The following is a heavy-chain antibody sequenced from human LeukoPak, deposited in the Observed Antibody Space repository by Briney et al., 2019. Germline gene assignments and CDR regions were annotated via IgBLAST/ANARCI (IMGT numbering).Heavy chain of an antibody. Sequence: PGGSLRLSCAASGFTLSSYEMNWVRQAPGKGLEWVSYISSSGSTIYYADSVKGRFTISRDNVKNSLYLQMNRLRAEDTAVYYCAELGITMIGGVWGKGTTVTISS. V-gene: IGHV3-48*03. J-gene: IGHJ6*04. CDR3: AELGITMIGGV. D-gene: IGHD3-10*02. CDR2: ISSSGSTI. CDR1: GFTLSSYE.